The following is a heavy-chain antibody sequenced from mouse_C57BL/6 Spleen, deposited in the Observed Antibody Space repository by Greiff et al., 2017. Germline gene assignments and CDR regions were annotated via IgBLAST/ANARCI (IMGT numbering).Heavy chain of an antibody. Sequence: VKLMESGPGLVAPSQSLSITCTVSGFSLTSYGVHWVRQPPGKGLEWLVVIWSDGSTTYNSALKSRLSISKDNSKSQVFLKMNSLQTDDTAMYYCARGNWDDYAMDYWGQGTSVTVSS. CDR2: IWSDGST. D-gene: IGHD4-1*01. CDR3: ARGNWDDYAMDY. CDR1: GFSLTSYG. J-gene: IGHJ4*01. V-gene: IGHV2-6*03.